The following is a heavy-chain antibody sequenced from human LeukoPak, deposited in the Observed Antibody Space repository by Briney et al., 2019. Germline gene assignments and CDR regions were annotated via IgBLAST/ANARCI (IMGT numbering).Heavy chain of an antibody. J-gene: IGHJ5*02. CDR2: IRSSSET. Sequence: GGSLRLSCAASGFIFSQYSMNWVRQVPGKGLEWVSHIRSSSETFYADSVKGRFTISRDNARNSLYLQMNNLRGEDTAIYYCARDAGNSGYGCDLWGQGTLVTVSS. CDR3: ARDAGNSGYGCDL. CDR1: GFIFSQYS. V-gene: IGHV3-48*01. D-gene: IGHD5-12*01.